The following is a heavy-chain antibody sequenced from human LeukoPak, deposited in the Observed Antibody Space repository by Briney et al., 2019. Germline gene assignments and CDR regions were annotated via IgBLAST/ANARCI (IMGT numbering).Heavy chain of an antibody. Sequence: SETLSLTSTVSGGSISNYYWSWIRQPPGKELEWIGYIFYSGSTNYNPSLKSRVTISIDTSKNQFSLNLSSVTAADTAVYYCAASFRGVILEGFDIWGQGTMVTVSS. J-gene: IGHJ3*02. CDR1: GGSISNYY. CDR3: AASFRGVILEGFDI. D-gene: IGHD3-10*01. CDR2: IFYSGST. V-gene: IGHV4-59*01.